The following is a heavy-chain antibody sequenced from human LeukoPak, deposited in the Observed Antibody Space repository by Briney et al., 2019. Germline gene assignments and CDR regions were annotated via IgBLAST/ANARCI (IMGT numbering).Heavy chain of an antibody. CDR3: AKVKFKEWLSYYFDY. Sequence: PGGSLRLSCAASGFTFSSYGMHWVRQAPGKGLEWVAVISYDGSNKYYADSVKGRFTISRDNSKNTLYLQMNSLRAEDTAVYYCAKVKFKEWLSYYFDYWGQGSLVTVSS. D-gene: IGHD6-19*01. CDR1: GFTFSSYG. V-gene: IGHV3-30*18. CDR2: ISYDGSNK. J-gene: IGHJ4*02.